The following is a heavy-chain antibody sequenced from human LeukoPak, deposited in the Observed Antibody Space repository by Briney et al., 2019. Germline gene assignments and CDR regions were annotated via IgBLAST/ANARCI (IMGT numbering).Heavy chain of an antibody. CDR1: GFSLSTGAVG. J-gene: IGHJ4*02. Sequence: SGPTLVKPTQTLTLTCTFSGFSLSTGAVGVGWIRQPPGKALEWLALIYWDDDTRYSPSLKSRLTITKDNSKNQVVLTMTNMDPVDTATYYCAHRLRGYSSYATGVFDYWGQGTLVTVSS. D-gene: IGHD5-12*01. CDR2: IYWDDDT. V-gene: IGHV2-5*02. CDR3: AHRLRGYSSYATGVFDY.